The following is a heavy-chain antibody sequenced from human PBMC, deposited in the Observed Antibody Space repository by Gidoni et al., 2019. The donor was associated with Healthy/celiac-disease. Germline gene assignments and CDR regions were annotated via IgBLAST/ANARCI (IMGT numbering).Heavy chain of an antibody. CDR3: ARGAYCGGDCYPTHYYYYGMDV. Sequence: QVQLQESGPGLVKPSETLSLTCTVSGGSISSYSWSWIRQPPGKGLEWIGYIYYSGSTNYNPSLKSRVTISVDTSKNQFSLKLSSVTAADTAVYYCARGAYCGGDCYPTHYYYYGMDVWGQGTTVTVSS. J-gene: IGHJ6*02. CDR1: GGSISSYS. CDR2: IYYSGST. V-gene: IGHV4-59*01. D-gene: IGHD2-21*02.